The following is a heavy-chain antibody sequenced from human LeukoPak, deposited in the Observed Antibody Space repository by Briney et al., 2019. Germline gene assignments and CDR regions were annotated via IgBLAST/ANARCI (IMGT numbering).Heavy chain of an antibody. CDR1: GFTFSSYG. V-gene: IGHV3-33*01. J-gene: IGHJ6*02. CDR3: ARDDHYYGSGSYFKVDYYGMDV. Sequence: PGGSLRLSCAASGFTFSSYGMHWVRQAPGKGLEWVAVIWYDGSNKYYADSVKGRFTISRDNSKNTLYLQMNSLRAEDTAVYYCARDDHYYGSGSYFKVDYYGMDVWGQGTTVTVSS. CDR2: IWYDGSNK. D-gene: IGHD3-10*01.